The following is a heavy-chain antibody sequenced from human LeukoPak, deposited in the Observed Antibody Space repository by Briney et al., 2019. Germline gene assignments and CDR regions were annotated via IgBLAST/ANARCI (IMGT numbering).Heavy chain of an antibody. V-gene: IGHV4-34*01. D-gene: IGHD1-26*01. CDR3: ARGRPYSGGYHLDH. J-gene: IGHJ4*02. Sequence: SETLSLTCAVYGGSFSGYYWSWIRQPPGKGLEWIGEINHSGSSNYNPSLKCRVTISVDTSKNQFSLKLSSVTAADTAVYYCARGRPYSGGYHLDHWGQGTLVTVSA. CDR2: INHSGSS. CDR1: GGSFSGYY.